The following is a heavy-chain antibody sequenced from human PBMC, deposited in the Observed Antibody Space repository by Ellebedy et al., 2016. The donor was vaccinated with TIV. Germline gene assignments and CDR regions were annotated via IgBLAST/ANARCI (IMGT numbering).Heavy chain of an antibody. CDR3: ARRDISAGIFDS. J-gene: IGHJ4*02. CDR2: IIPIFGAA. Sequence: SVKVSCXASGYTFATYGISWVRQAPGQGLEWMGGIIPIFGAADYAQQFQGRVTITADKSTSTAYMELSSLRSEDTAVYYCARRDISAGIFDSWGQGTLVTVSS. D-gene: IGHD6-13*01. V-gene: IGHV1-69*06. CDR1: GYTFATYG.